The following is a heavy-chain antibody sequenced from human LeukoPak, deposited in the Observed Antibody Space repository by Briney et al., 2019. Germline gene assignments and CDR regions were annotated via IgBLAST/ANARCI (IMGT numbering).Heavy chain of an antibody. CDR3: ARDRGYDNAFDI. CDR1: GFTFSSYW. CDR2: INSDGSST. D-gene: IGHD5-12*01. Sequence: PGGSLRLSCAASGFTFSSYWMHWVRQAPGKGLAWVSRINSDGSSTTYADSVKGRFTISRDNAKNTLYLQMNSLRAEDTAVYYCARDRGYDNAFDIWGQGTMVTVSS. V-gene: IGHV3-74*01. J-gene: IGHJ3*02.